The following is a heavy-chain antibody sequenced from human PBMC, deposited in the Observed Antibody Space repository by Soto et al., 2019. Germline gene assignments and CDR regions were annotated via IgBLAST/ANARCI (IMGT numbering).Heavy chain of an antibody. CDR3: ARVTMVRGVIISYGMDV. J-gene: IGHJ6*02. Sequence: SVKVSCKASGGTFSSYAISWVRQAPGQGLEWMGGIIPIFGTANYAQKFQGRVTITADKSTSTAYMELSSLRSEDTAVYYCARVTMVRGVIISYGMDVWGQGTTVTVS. CDR1: GGTFSSYA. CDR2: IIPIFGTA. V-gene: IGHV1-69*06. D-gene: IGHD3-10*01.